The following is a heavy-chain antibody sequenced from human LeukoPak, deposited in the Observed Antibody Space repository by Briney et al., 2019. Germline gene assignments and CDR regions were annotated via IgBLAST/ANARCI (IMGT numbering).Heavy chain of an antibody. J-gene: IGHJ5*02. D-gene: IGHD3-10*01. Sequence: GGSLRLSCAASGFTFSSYGMHWVRQAPGKGLEWVAVISYDGSNKYYADSVKGRFTISRDNSKNTLYLQMNSLRAEDTAVYYCARGHPYYYGSGSSEYWFDPWGQGTLVTVSS. CDR1: GFTFSSYG. CDR2: ISYDGSNK. V-gene: IGHV3-30*03. CDR3: ARGHPYYYGSGSSEYWFDP.